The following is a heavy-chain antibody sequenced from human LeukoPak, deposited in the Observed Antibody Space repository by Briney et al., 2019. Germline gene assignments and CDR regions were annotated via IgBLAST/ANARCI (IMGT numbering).Heavy chain of an antibody. CDR3: AKDFSSTSSFDY. J-gene: IGHJ4*02. CDR1: GLTFGSYG. Sequence: PGGSLRLSCAASGLTFGSYGMHWVRQAPDKGLEWVAFIQFDGANKYYADSVKGRFTISRDNSKNTLYMQMNSLRAEDTAVYYCAKDFSSTSSFDYWGQGTLVTVSS. V-gene: IGHV3-30*02. CDR2: IQFDGANK. D-gene: IGHD2-2*01.